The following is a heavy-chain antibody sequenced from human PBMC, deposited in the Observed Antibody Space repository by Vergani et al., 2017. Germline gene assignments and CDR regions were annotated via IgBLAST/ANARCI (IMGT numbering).Heavy chain of an antibody. CDR2: IIPIFGTA. Sequence: QVQLVQSGAEVKKPGASVKVSCKASGYTFTGYYMHWVRQAPGQGLEWMGGIIPIFGTANYAQKFQGRVTITADESTSTAYMELSSLRSEDTAVYYCARGTLAAAGTRGAFDIWGQGTMVTVSS. D-gene: IGHD6-13*01. CDR1: GYTFTGYY. J-gene: IGHJ3*02. CDR3: ARGTLAAAGTRGAFDI. V-gene: IGHV1-69*01.